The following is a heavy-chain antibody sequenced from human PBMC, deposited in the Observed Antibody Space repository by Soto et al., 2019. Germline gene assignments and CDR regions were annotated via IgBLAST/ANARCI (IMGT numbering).Heavy chain of an antibody. CDR1: GYKFTSYW. CDR2: IFPSDSDT. J-gene: IGHJ5*02. CDR3: ARKDKSGYFNWFDP. D-gene: IGHD3-22*01. Sequence: GESLKISCRASGYKFTSYWIAWVRQMPGKGLEWMGIIFPSDSDTRYSPSFQGQVTISADRSTSTVFLQWASLKASDTAVYFCARKDKSGYFNWFDPWGQGTLVTVSS. V-gene: IGHV5-51*01.